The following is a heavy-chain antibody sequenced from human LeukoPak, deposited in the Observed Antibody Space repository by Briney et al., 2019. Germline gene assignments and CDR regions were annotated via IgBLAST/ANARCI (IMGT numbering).Heavy chain of an antibody. J-gene: IGHJ4*02. D-gene: IGHD3-22*01. CDR1: GFTFSSYA. V-gene: IGHV3-30*04. CDR2: ISYDGSKK. Sequence: GRSLRLSCAASGFTFSSYAMNWVRQAPGKGLEWVAVISYDGSKKYYADSVKGRFTISRDNSKNTLYLQMNSLRGEDTAVYYCARDPDSSGYFDYWGQGTLVTVSS. CDR3: ARDPDSSGYFDY.